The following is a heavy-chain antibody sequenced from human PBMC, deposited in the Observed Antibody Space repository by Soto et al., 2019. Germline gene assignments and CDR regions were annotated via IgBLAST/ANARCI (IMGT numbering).Heavy chain of an antibody. CDR1: GFTFTSSA. D-gene: IGHD5-12*01. CDR2: IVVGSGNT. CDR3: AAHWLRSSDNWFDP. J-gene: IGHJ5*02. V-gene: IGHV1-58*01. Sequence: GASVKGSCKASGFTFTSSAVQWVRQARGQRLEWIGWIVVGSGNTNYAQKFQERVTITRDISTSTAYMELSSLRSEDTAVYYCAAHWLRSSDNWFDPWGQGTLVTVSS.